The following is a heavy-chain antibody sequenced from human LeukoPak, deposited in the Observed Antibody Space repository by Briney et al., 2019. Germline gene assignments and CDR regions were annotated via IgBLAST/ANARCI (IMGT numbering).Heavy chain of an antibody. Sequence: SETLSLTCTVSGVSISSSNSYWGWIRQPPGKGLEWIGSIYYSGNTYYNASLKSQVSISIDTSKNRFSLKLTSVTAADTAVYYCARVGDFCSSTSCPYYYYYMDVWGKGTTVTVSS. CDR3: ARVGDFCSSTSCPYYYYYMDV. CDR1: GVSISSSNSY. D-gene: IGHD2-2*01. J-gene: IGHJ6*03. V-gene: IGHV4-39*01. CDR2: IYYSGNT.